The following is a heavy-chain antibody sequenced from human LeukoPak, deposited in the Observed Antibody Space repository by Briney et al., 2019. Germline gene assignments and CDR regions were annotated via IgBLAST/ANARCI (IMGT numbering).Heavy chain of an antibody. CDR3: AREYGGFEELVAFDI. D-gene: IGHD3-10*01. Sequence: SETLSLTCTVSGGSNSSYYWSWIRQPPGKGLEWIGYIYYSGSTNYNPSLKSRVTISVDTSKNQFSLKLSSVTAADTAVYYCAREYGGFEELVAFDIWGQGTMVTVSS. CDR2: IYYSGST. J-gene: IGHJ3*02. CDR1: GGSNSSYY. V-gene: IGHV4-59*01.